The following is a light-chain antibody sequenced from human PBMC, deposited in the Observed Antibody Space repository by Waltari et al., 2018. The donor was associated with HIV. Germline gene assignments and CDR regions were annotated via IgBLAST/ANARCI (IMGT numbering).Light chain of an antibody. CDR3: QQYGTSPPYT. V-gene: IGKV3-20*01. J-gene: IGKJ2*01. CDR1: QSVTSIY. Sequence: IVLTQSPGTLSLSPGERATLSCRASQSVTSIYLAWFQQKPGQASRLLIYGASNRATGIPDRFSGSGSGTEFTLTISRLEPEDFAVYYCQQYGTSPPYTVGQGTKLEI. CDR2: GAS.